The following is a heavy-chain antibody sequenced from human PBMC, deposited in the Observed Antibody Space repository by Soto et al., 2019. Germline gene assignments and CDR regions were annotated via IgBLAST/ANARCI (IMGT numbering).Heavy chain of an antibody. CDR2: IWYDGSNK. CDR1: GFIFNEYG. J-gene: IGHJ4*02. V-gene: IGHV3-33*01. D-gene: IGHD2-15*01. CDR3: ARWGCSGSNCNLNQRGFDL. Sequence: QVQLVESGGGVVQPGRSLRLSCAASGFIFNEYGMHWVRQAPGKGLEWVAVIWYDGSNKYYADSVRGRFTFSRDNSRNTMSLQMNSLRVEDTAMYYCARWGCSGSNCNLNQRGFDLWGQGTLVTVSS.